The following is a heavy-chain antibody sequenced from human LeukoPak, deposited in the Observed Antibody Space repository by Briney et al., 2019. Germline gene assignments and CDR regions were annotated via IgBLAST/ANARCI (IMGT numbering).Heavy chain of an antibody. J-gene: IGHJ4*02. CDR2: ISGSGGST. D-gene: IGHD4-17*01. CDR3: AKGGDYGDYVGDY. V-gene: IGHV3-23*01. Sequence: PGGSLRLSCAASGFTFSSYAMSWVRQAPGKGLEWVSAISGSGGSTYYADSVKGRLTISRDNSKNTLYLQMNSLRAEDTAVYYCAKGGDYGDYVGDYWGQGTLVTVSS. CDR1: GFTFSSYA.